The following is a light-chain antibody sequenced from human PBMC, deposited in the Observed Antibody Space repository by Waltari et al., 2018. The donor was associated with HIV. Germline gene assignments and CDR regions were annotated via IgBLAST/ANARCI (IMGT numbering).Light chain of an antibody. J-gene: IGKJ2*01. Sequence: IEVIQTPDSLSVTPGQPASIPCKPSQTLLYSDGKTYLYWYLQKAGQPPQPLIYEVSNRLSGVSDRFSGSGSETDFTLTISRVEAEDVGVYYCLQGVRLYTFGQGTKLEIK. CDR3: LQGVRLYT. CDR1: QTLLYSDGKTY. CDR2: EVS. V-gene: IGKV2D-29*01.